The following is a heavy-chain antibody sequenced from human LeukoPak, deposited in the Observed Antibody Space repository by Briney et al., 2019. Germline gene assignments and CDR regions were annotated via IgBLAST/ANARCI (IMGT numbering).Heavy chain of an antibody. Sequence: SETLSLTCTVSGGSISSGGYYWSWIRQHPGKSLEWIGNIYKSGSTYYNPSLKSRVIISVDTSKDEFSLKLSSLTAADTAVYYCARRGGEVRGGIYYYYYAMDVWGQGTTVTVSS. V-gene: IGHV4-31*03. D-gene: IGHD3-10*01. J-gene: IGHJ6*02. CDR1: GGSISSGGYY. CDR2: IYKSGST. CDR3: ARRGGEVRGGIYYYYYAMDV.